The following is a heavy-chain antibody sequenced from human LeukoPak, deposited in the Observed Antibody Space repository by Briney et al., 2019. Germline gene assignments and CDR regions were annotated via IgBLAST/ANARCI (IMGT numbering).Heavy chain of an antibody. CDR1: GFTVSSNY. CDR3: ARDLVDYDSSGYYLRHAFDI. CDR2: SYSGGST. J-gene: IGHJ3*02. Sequence: PGGSLRLSCAASGFTVSSNYMSWVRQAPGKGLEWVSVSYSGGSTYYADSVKGRFTISRDNSKNTLYLQMNSLRAEDTAVYYCARDLVDYDSSGYYLRHAFDIWGQGTMVTVSS. D-gene: IGHD3-22*01. V-gene: IGHV3-66*02.